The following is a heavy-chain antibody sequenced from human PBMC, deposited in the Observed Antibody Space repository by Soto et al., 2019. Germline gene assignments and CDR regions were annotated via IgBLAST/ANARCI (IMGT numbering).Heavy chain of an antibody. J-gene: IGHJ4*02. CDR2: INHSGST. D-gene: IGHD3-10*01. CDR3: ARGVYGLDY. Sequence: SKTLSLTCAFYVGSFIGYYWSWIRQPPGKGLEWIGEINHSGSTNYNPSLKSRVTISVDTSKNQFSLKLSSVTAADTAVYYCARGVYGLDYWGQGTPVTVSS. V-gene: IGHV4-34*01. CDR1: VGSFIGYY.